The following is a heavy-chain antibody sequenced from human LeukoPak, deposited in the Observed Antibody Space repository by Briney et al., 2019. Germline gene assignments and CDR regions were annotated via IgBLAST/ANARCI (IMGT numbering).Heavy chain of an antibody. CDR2: IRSKAYGGTA. V-gene: IGHV3-49*03. CDR1: GFTFSYTW. CDR3: ARDLRAVAHDFDC. J-gene: IGHJ4*02. Sequence: GGSLRLSCAASGFTFSYTWMNWFRQAPGKGLEWVGFIRSKAYGGTAEYAASVKGRFTISRDDSENIAYVEMNSLKSEDTAVYYCARDLRAVAHDFDCWGQGTLVTVSS. D-gene: IGHD6-19*01.